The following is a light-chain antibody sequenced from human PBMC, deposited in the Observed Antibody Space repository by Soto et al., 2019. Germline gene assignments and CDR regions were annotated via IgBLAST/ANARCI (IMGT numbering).Light chain of an antibody. CDR1: QSVRTY. CDR3: QQREQWPT. J-gene: IGKJ4*01. CDR2: DTS. Sequence: EIVLTQSPVTVSLSPGERATLSCRASQSVRTYLAWYQQKPGQAPRLLIYDTSNRAAGIPARFSGSGSGTDFAPTISSLEPEDFAVYYCQQREQWPTFGGGTKVDIK. V-gene: IGKV3-11*01.